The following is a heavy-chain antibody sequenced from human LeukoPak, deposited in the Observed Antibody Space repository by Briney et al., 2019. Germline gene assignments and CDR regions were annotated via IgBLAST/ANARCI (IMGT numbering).Heavy chain of an antibody. J-gene: IGHJ4*02. Sequence: ASVKVSCKVSGYTLTELSMHWVRQAPGKGLEWMGGFDPEDGETIYAQKCQGGVTMTEDTSTDTAYMELSSLRSEDTAVYYCATDSSGSYSPFDYWGQGTLVTVSS. V-gene: IGHV1-24*01. CDR3: ATDSSGSYSPFDY. CDR2: FDPEDGET. CDR1: GYTLTELS. D-gene: IGHD3-10*01.